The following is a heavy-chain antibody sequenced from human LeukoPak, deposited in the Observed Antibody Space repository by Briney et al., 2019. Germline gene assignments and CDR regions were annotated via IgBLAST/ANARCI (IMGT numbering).Heavy chain of an antibody. Sequence: SQTLSLTCTVSGGSISSGDYYWSWIRQPPGKGLEWIGYIYYSGSTYYNPSLKSRDTISVDTSKNQFSLKLSSVTAADTAVYYCARGLVVPAAMPFDYWGQGTLVTVSS. D-gene: IGHD2-2*01. CDR1: GGSISSGDYY. J-gene: IGHJ4*02. V-gene: IGHV4-30-4*01. CDR2: IYYSGST. CDR3: ARGLVVPAAMPFDY.